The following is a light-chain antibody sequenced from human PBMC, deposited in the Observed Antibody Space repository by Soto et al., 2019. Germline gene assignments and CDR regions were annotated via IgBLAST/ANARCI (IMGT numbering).Light chain of an antibody. Sequence: QSVLTQSPSASGTPGQRVTMSCSGSRSNIGSNSVSWYQQLPGTVPNLLIYGSNERPLGVPDRFSGSKSGTSASLAISRRHSAEEEHYYCAVWDDGLEAWMFGGGTQLTVL. CDR1: RSNIGSNS. CDR3: AVWDDGLEAWM. V-gene: IGLV1-44*01. CDR2: GSN. J-gene: IGLJ3*02.